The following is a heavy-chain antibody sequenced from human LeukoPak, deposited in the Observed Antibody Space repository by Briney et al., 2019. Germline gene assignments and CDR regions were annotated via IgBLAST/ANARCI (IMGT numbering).Heavy chain of an antibody. J-gene: IGHJ3*02. CDR2: ISGSGGST. D-gene: IGHD6-13*01. CDR1: GSTFSSYG. CDR3: ARETQQMQLSNPFDI. Sequence: GGSLRLSCAASGSTFSSYGMHWVRQAPGKGLEWVSAISGSGGSTYYAASVKGRFTISRDNSKNTLYLQMNSLRADDTALYYCARETQQMQLSNPFDIWGQGTMVTVSS. V-gene: IGHV3-23*01.